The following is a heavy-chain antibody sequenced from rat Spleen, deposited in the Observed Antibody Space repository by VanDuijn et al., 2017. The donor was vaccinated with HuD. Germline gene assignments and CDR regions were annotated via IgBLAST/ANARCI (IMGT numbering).Heavy chain of an antibody. CDR3: ARQYYGYTD. Sequence: EVQLVESGGGLVQPGRSLTLSCAASGFTFSNYDMAWVRQAPTKGLEWVASISTSGGSNYYRDSVKGRFSISRDNAKSTLYLQMDSLRSEDTASYYCARQYYGYTDWGQGTLVTVSS. CDR2: ISTSGGSN. V-gene: IGHV5-25*01. CDR1: GFTFSNYD. D-gene: IGHD1-9*01. J-gene: IGHJ3*01.